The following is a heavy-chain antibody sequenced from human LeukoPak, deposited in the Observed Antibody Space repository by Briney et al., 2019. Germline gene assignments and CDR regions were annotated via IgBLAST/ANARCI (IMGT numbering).Heavy chain of an antibody. CDR1: GFTYSTYA. V-gene: IGHV3-23*01. D-gene: IGHD3-10*01. J-gene: IGHJ4*02. Sequence: GGSLRLSCAASGFTYSTYAMSWVRQAPGKGLEWVSSIIGSGDNTYYGDSVKGRFIISRDNSKNMLYLQMISLRAEDTAIYYCARSLLWFGDPIDYWGQGTLVTVSS. CDR3: ARSLLWFGDPIDY. CDR2: IIGSGDNT.